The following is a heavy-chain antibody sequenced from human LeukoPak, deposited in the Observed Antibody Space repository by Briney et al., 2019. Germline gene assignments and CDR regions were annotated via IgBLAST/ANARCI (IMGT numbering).Heavy chain of an antibody. V-gene: IGHV4-34*01. J-gene: IGHJ6*03. CDR1: GGSFSGYY. CDR2: INHSGST. D-gene: IGHD2-15*01. CDR3: ATGYCSGGSCSTPGPMDV. Sequence: SETLSLTCAVYGGSFSGYYWSWIRQPPGKGLEWIGEINHSGSTNYNPSLKSRVTISVDTSKNQFSLKLSSVTAVDTAVYYCATGYCSGGSCSTPGPMDVWGKGTTVTVSS.